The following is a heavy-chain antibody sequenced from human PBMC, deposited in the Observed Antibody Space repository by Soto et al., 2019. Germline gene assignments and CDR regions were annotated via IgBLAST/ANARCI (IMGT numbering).Heavy chain of an antibody. V-gene: IGHV4-31*03. CDR3: ARKGDYADAFDI. CDR1: GGSISSGGYY. CDR2: IYYSGST. D-gene: IGHD4-17*01. Sequence: TLSLTCTVSGGSISSGGYYWSWIRQHPGKGLEWIGYIYYSGSTYYNPSLKSRVTISVDTSKNQFSLKLSSVTAADTAVYYCARKGDYADAFDIWGRGTMVTVSS. J-gene: IGHJ3*02.